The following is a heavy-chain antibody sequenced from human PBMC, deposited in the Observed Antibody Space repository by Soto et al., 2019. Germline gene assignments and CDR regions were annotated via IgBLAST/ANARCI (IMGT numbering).Heavy chain of an antibody. J-gene: IGHJ5*02. CDR2: ISYDGSNK. Sequence: PGGSLRLSCAASGFTFSSYGMHWVRQAPGKGLEWVAVISYDGSNKYYADSVKGRFTISRDNSKNTLYLQMNSLRAEDTAVYYCAKGPSARSLFDPWGEGTLVTVSS. CDR3: AKGPSARSLFDP. CDR1: GFTFSSYG. V-gene: IGHV3-30*18. D-gene: IGHD6-19*01.